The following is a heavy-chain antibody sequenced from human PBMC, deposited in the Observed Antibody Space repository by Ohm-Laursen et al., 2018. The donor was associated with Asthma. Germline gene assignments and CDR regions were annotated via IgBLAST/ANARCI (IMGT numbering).Heavy chain of an antibody. CDR1: GFTFSSYD. Sequence: SLRLSCAASGFTFSSYDMHWVRQAPGKGLEWVALIWHDGTNENYGDSVKGRFSISRDNYKNTLSLQMNSLRVEDTAVYYCARNYYDHWSGSYTPVAYWGQGTLVTVSS. CDR3: ARNYYDHWSGSYTPVAY. CDR2: IWHDGTNE. D-gene: IGHD3-3*01. J-gene: IGHJ4*02. V-gene: IGHV3-33*08.